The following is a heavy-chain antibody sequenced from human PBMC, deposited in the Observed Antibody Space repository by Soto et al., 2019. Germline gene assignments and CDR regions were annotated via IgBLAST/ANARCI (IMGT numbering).Heavy chain of an antibody. CDR3: ARLVMPASRYYFYMDV. Sequence: SETLSLTCTVSGGPISDYYWSWFGQPPGKGLEWIGCVSYSGSTNYSPSLKSRVTISADMSKNQVYLNLTSVTAADTAAYYCARLVMPASRYYFYMDVWGKGNKVTVYS. V-gene: IGHV4-59*01. CDR1: GGPISDYY. D-gene: IGHD6-13*01. CDR2: VSYSGST. J-gene: IGHJ6*03.